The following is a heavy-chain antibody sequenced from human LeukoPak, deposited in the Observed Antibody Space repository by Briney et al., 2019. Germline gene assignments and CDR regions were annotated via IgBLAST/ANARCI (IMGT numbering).Heavy chain of an antibody. Sequence: KSGESLKISCKSSGYNFTNYWIGWVRQMPGKGLEWMGIIYPDDSDTRYSPSFQGQVTISADKSISTAYLQWSSLKASDTAMYYCARHGGEQWLVSPFEYWGQGTLVTVSS. V-gene: IGHV5-51*01. CDR2: IYPDDSDT. J-gene: IGHJ4*02. D-gene: IGHD6-19*01. CDR3: ARHGGEQWLVSPFEY. CDR1: GYNFTNYW.